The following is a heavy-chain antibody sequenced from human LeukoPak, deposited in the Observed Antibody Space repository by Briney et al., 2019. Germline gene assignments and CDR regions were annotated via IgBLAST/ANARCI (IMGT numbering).Heavy chain of an antibody. Sequence: ASVKVSCKASGYTFTSYDINWVRQATGQGLEWMGWMNPNSGNTGYAQKFQGRVTMTRNTSISTAYMELSSLRSEDTAVYYCARDLRPYCSGGSCYLGFYWGQGTLVTVSS. D-gene: IGHD2-15*01. CDR1: GYTFTSYD. J-gene: IGHJ4*02. CDR3: ARDLRPYCSGGSCYLGFY. V-gene: IGHV1-8*01. CDR2: MNPNSGNT.